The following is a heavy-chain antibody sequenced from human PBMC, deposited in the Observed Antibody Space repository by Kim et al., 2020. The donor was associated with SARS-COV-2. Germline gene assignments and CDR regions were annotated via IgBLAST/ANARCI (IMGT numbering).Heavy chain of an antibody. CDR2: IYSGDTI. J-gene: IGHJ4*02. CDR1: GFTVTSNY. V-gene: IGHV3-66*01. Sequence: GGSLRLSCAASGFTVTSNYMSWLRQAPGKGLEWLSEIYSGDTIYYAESVKGRLTISRDNSKNTLYLQMSSLRAEDTAVYYCATNLAAAGVVWGQGTLVTV. CDR3: ATNLAAAGVV. D-gene: IGHD6-25*01.